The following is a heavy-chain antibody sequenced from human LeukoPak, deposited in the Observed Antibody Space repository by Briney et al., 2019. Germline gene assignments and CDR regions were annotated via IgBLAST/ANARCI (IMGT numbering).Heavy chain of an antibody. CDR1: GYTFTSYA. CDR3: ARDEITMVRGVTNGMDV. CDR2: INAGNGNT. D-gene: IGHD3-10*01. Sequence: RWASVKVSCKASGYTFTSYAMHWVRQAPGQRPEWMGWINAGNGNTKYSQKFQGRVTITRDTSASTAYMELSSLRSEDTAVYYCARDEITMVRGVTNGMDVWGKGTTVTVSS. V-gene: IGHV1-3*01. J-gene: IGHJ6*04.